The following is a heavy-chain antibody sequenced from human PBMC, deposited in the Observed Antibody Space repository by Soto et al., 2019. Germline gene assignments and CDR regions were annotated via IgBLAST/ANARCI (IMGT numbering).Heavy chain of an antibody. CDR3: ATANLYGYNPAAGY. V-gene: IGHV3-74*01. CDR2: INDDGSST. D-gene: IGHD1-20*01. CDR1: GFTFSIYW. J-gene: IGHJ4*02. Sequence: EVQLVESGGGLVQPGGSLRLSCAASGFTFSIYWMHWVRQAPGKGLVWVSHINDDGSSTRYADSVKGRFTISRDNAINTLYLQMNSLRAEDTAVYYCATANLYGYNPAAGYWGQGTLVTVSS.